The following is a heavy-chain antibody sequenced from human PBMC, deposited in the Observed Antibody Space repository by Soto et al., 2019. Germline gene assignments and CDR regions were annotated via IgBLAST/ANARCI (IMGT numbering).Heavy chain of an antibody. Sequence: PGGSLRLSCAASGFTFSNAWMSWVRQAPGKGLEWVVRIKSKTDGGTTDYAAPVKGRFTISRDDSKNTLYLQMNSLKTEDTAVYYCTTVAIQLWFCISWGQGTLVTVSS. CDR1: GFTFSNAW. CDR2: IKSKTDGGTT. V-gene: IGHV3-15*01. J-gene: IGHJ4*02. D-gene: IGHD5-18*01. CDR3: TTVAIQLWFCIS.